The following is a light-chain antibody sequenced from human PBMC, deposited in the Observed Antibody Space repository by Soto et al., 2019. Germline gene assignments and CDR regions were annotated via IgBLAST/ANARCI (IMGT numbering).Light chain of an antibody. Sequence: EIVMTQSPATLSVSPGETATLSCRASQSVSSNLAWYQQKPGQAPSLLIYGASTRATDIPPRFSGSGSGTEFTLTISSLQSEDFAVYYCQQYTNWPPITFGQGSRLEIK. CDR3: QQYTNWPPIT. V-gene: IGKV3-15*01. CDR1: QSVSSN. J-gene: IGKJ5*01. CDR2: GAS.